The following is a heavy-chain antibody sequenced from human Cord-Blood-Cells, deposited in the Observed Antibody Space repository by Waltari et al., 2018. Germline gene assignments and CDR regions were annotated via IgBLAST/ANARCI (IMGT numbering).Heavy chain of an antibody. Sequence: QVHLVQSGAQVKKPGASVKVSCKASGSTLTSYDINCVPQSHGQGLEWRGWMNPNSGNTGYAQKFQGRVTITRNTSISTAYMELSSLRSEDTAVYYCAREGGSIAARRAAFDIWGQGTMVTVSS. V-gene: IGHV1-8*03. CDR1: GSTLTSYD. CDR3: AREGGSIAARRAAFDI. D-gene: IGHD6-6*01. CDR2: MNPNSGNT. J-gene: IGHJ3*02.